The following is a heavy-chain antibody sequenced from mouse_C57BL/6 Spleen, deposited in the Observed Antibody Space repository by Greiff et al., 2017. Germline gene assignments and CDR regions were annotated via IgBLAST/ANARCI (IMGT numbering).Heavy chain of an antibody. CDR3: ARDYAYFDY. D-gene: IGHD1-1*02. J-gene: IGHJ2*01. CDR2: INPGSGGT. CDR1: GYAFTNYL. Sequence: QVQLQQSGAELVRPGTSVKVSCKASGYAFTNYLIEWVKQRPGQGLEWIGVINPGSGGTNYNEKFKGKATLTADKSSSTAYMQLSSLTSEDSAVYVCARDYAYFDYWGQGTTRTVSS. V-gene: IGHV1-54*01.